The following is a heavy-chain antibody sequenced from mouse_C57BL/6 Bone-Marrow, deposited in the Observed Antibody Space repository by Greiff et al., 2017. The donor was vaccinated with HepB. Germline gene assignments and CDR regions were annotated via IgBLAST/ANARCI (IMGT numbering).Heavy chain of an antibody. CDR2: IHPNSGST. J-gene: IGHJ1*03. D-gene: IGHD1-1*01. CDR3: ERWGTTVVATDWYFDV. CDR1: GYTFTSYW. V-gene: IGHV1-64*01. Sequence: QVQLQQPGAELVKPGASVKLSCKASGYTFTSYWMHWVKQRPGQGLEWIGMIHPNSGSTNYNEKFKSKATLTVDKSSSTAYMQLSSLTSEDSAVYYCERWGTTVVATDWYFDVWGTGTTVTVSS.